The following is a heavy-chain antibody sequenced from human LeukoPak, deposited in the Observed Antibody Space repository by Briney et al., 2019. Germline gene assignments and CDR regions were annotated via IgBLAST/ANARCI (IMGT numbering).Heavy chain of an antibody. V-gene: IGHV3-21*01. Sequence: GRSLRLSCAASGFTFSSYAMHWVRQAPGKGLEWVSSISSSSSYIYYADSVKGRFTISRDNAKNSLYLQMNSLRAEDTAVYYCARDPEGGWWELPIDYWGQGTLVTVSS. CDR1: GFTFSSYA. D-gene: IGHD1-26*01. CDR2: ISSSSSYI. CDR3: ARDPEGGWWELPIDY. J-gene: IGHJ4*02.